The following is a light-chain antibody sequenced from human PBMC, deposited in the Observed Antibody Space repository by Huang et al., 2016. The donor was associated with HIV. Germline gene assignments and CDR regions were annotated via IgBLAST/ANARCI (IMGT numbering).Light chain of an antibody. V-gene: IGKV3-15*01. CDR1: QSVSSN. Sequence: EIVMTQSPATLSVPPGERATLSCRASQSVSSNLAWYQQKPGQAPRFLIYGASTRATGIPAMFSGSGSGTEFTLTISSLQSEDSAVYYCQQYNTWQTFGQGTKVEIK. J-gene: IGKJ1*01. CDR3: QQYNTWQT. CDR2: GAS.